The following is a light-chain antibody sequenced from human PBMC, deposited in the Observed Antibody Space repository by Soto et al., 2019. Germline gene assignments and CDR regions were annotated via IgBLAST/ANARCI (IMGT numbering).Light chain of an antibody. Sequence: EIVLTQSPGTLSVSPGERATLSCRASQTISSNNLAWYQQKPGQAPSLLIYGTSSRATGIPDRFSGSGSGTDFTLTISRLEPEDSAMYYCQQFGRWTFGQGTKVEI. CDR1: QTISSNN. J-gene: IGKJ1*01. V-gene: IGKV3-20*01. CDR2: GTS. CDR3: QQFGRWT.